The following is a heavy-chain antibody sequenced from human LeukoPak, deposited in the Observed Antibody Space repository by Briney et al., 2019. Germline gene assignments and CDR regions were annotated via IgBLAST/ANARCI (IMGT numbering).Heavy chain of an antibody. V-gene: IGHV3-30*18. Sequence: PGGSLRLSCAAPGFTFSSYGMHWVRQAPGKGLEWVAVISYDGSNKYYADSVKSRFTISRDNSKNTLYLQMNSLRAEDTAVYYCAKGIAVAGTDLSDYWGQGTLVTVSS. J-gene: IGHJ4*02. CDR1: GFTFSSYG. D-gene: IGHD6-19*01. CDR2: ISYDGSNK. CDR3: AKGIAVAGTDLSDY.